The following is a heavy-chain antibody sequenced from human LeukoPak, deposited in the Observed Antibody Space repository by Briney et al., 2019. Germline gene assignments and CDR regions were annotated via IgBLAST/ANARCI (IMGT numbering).Heavy chain of an antibody. V-gene: IGHV4-4*02. CDR3: ASSTSIAAPYYDAFDI. CDR2: IYHSGST. CDR1: GGSISSSNW. Sequence: SGTLSLTCAVSGGSISSSNWWSWVRQPPGKGLEWIGEIYHSGSTNYNPPLKSRVTISVDKSKNQFSLKLSSVTAADTAVYYCASSTSIAAPYYDAFDIWGQGTMVTVSS. D-gene: IGHD6-6*01. J-gene: IGHJ3*02.